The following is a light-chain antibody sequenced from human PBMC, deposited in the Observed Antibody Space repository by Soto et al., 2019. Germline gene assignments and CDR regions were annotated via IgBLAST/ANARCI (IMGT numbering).Light chain of an antibody. CDR1: SGGIASSY. CDR2: END. V-gene: IGLV6-57*04. CDR3: QSYDSSDVV. J-gene: IGLJ2*01. Sequence: NFMLTQPHSVSGSPGKTVTISCTRSSGGIASSYVQWYQQRPGSAPTTVIYENDQRPSEVPDRFSGSIDSSSDSASLTISGLTNEDETDYYCQSYDSSDVVFGGGTQLTV.